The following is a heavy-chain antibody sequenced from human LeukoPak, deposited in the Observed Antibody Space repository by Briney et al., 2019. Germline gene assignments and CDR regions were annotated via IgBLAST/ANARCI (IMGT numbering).Heavy chain of an antibody. Sequence: GGSLRLSCAASGFTFSTYSMNWARQAPGKGLEWVSSISSSSSHTYYADSLRGRFTISRDNAKNSLYLQMNSLRDEDTAVYHCARTSSGFDYWGQGVLVTVSS. V-gene: IGHV3-21*01. CDR3: ARTSSGFDY. D-gene: IGHD3-9*01. CDR2: ISSSSSHT. CDR1: GFTFSTYS. J-gene: IGHJ4*02.